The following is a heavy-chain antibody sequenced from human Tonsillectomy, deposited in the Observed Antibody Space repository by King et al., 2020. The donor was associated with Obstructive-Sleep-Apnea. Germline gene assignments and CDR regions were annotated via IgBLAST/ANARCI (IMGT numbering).Heavy chain of an antibody. Sequence: HVQLVESGGGVVQPGRSLRLSCAASGFTFRSYGMHWVRQAPGKGLEWVAIIWYDGSYKYYADPVKGRFTISRDNSENTLYLQMNSLRAEDTAVYYCAALGVTEGRGVNPFDYWGQGTLVTVSS. CDR2: IWYDGSYK. J-gene: IGHJ4*02. CDR1: GFTFRSYG. V-gene: IGHV3-33*01. CDR3: AALGVTEGRGVNPFDY. D-gene: IGHD3-10*01.